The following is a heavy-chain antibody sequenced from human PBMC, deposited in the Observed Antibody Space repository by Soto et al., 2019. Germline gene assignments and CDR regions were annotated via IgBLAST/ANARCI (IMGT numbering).Heavy chain of an antibody. V-gene: IGHV3-30-3*01. Sequence: QVQLVESGGGVVLPGKSLRLSCTASGFIFSNYSMHWVRQAPGKGLEWLSVISKDGSAKYYAVSVEGRFTISRDNSKNTVDLQLNSLRPEDTAIYYCARAGYYDRSGHPDNWFDPWGQGILVSVSS. CDR2: ISKDGSAK. J-gene: IGHJ5*02. CDR1: GFIFSNYS. CDR3: ARAGYYDRSGHPDNWFDP. D-gene: IGHD3-22*01.